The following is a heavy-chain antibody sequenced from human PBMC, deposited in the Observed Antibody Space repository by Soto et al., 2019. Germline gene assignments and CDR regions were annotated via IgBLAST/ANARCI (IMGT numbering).Heavy chain of an antibody. CDR1: GGSITSASAY. V-gene: IGHV4-39*02. J-gene: IGHJ5*02. CDR3: ARDIAIAWFFA. Sequence: SETLSLTCSVAGGSITSASAYWGWIRQPPGKGLEWIGTIYYDGSTYYNPSLKSRITISVDTSKNQFSLNLISVTAADTAVYYCARDIAIAWFFAWGQGTLVTVSS. CDR2: IYYDGST. D-gene: IGHD2-15*01.